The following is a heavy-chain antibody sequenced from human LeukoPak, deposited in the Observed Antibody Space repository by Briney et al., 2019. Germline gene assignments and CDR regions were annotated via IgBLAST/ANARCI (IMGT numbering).Heavy chain of an antibody. J-gene: IGHJ4*02. CDR1: GFTFSSYS. CDR3: AKVLVPAAMVDY. Sequence: GGSLRLSCAASGFTFSSYSMNWVRQAPGKGLEWVSSISSSSSYIYYADSVKGRFTISRGNAKNSLYLQMNSLRAEDTAVYYCAKVLVPAAMVDYWGQGTLVTVSS. D-gene: IGHD2-2*01. V-gene: IGHV3-21*04. CDR2: ISSSSSYI.